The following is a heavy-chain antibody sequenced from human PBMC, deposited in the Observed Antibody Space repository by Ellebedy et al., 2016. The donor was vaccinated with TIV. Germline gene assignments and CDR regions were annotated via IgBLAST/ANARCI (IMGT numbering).Heavy chain of an antibody. V-gene: IGHV3-21*01. CDR2: ISSSSSYI. D-gene: IGHD4-11*01. CDR1: GFTFSSYS. Sequence: GGSLRLXXAASGFTFSSYSMNWVRQAPGKGLEWVSSISSSSSYIYYADSVKGRFTISRDNAKNSLYLQMNSLRAEDTAVYYCARDFATVSTTLNYYYGMDGWGQGTTVTVSS. J-gene: IGHJ6*02. CDR3: ARDFATVSTTLNYYYGMDG.